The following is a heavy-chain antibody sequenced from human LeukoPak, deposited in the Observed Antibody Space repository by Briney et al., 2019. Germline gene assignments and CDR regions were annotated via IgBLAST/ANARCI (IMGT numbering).Heavy chain of an antibody. V-gene: IGHV4-34*01. CDR3: ARLIKDTTLAY. CDR2: MYYSGST. CDR1: GGSFSGYY. Sequence: KPSETLSLTCAVYGGSFSGYYWSWVRQPPGKGLEWIGSMYYSGSTYYNPSLKSRVTISVDRSKTQFSLKLSSVTAADTAVYYCARLIKDTTLAYWGQGTLVTVSS. J-gene: IGHJ4*02. D-gene: IGHD5-18*01.